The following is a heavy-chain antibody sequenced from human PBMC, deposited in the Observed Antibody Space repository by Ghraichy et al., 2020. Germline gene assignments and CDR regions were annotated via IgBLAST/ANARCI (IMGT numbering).Heavy chain of an antibody. CDR3: ARATLADSSSWRRFYYYYGMDV. V-gene: IGHV1-18*04. Sequence: ASVKVSCKASGYTFTSYGISWVRQAPGQGLEWMGWINPYNGKTNYAQKLQDRGTRTTDTSTSTAYMELRTLRSDDTAIYYCARATLADSSSWRRFYYYYGMDVWGQGTTVTVSS. CDR1: GYTFTSYG. D-gene: IGHD6-13*01. J-gene: IGHJ6*02. CDR2: INPYNGKT.